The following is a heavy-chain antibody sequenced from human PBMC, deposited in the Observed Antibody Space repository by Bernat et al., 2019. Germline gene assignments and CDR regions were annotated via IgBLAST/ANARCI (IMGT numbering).Heavy chain of an antibody. Sequence: EVQLVESGGGLVQPGGSLRLSCAASGFTFSSYAMHWVRQAPGKGLEYVSAISSNGGSTYYANSVKGRFTISRDNSKNTLYLQMGSLRAEDMAVYYCARDSGSGWYYLDYWGQGTLVTVSS. CDR2: ISSNGGST. CDR3: ARDSGSGWYYLDY. CDR1: GFTFSSYA. D-gene: IGHD6-19*01. J-gene: IGHJ4*02. V-gene: IGHV3-64*01.